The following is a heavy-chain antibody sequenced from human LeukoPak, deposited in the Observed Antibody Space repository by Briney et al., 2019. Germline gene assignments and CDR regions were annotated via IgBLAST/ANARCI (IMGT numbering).Heavy chain of an antibody. CDR1: GYSISSGYY. CDR3: ARGCSSSGGSCYVY. V-gene: IGHV4-38-2*02. J-gene: IGHJ4*02. Sequence: SETLSLTCTVSGYSISSGYYWGWIRQPPGKGLEWIGSIYHSGSTYYNPSLKSRVTISVDTSKNQFSLKLSSVTAADTAVYYCARGCSSSGGSCYVYWGQGTLVTVSS. D-gene: IGHD2-15*01. CDR2: IYHSGST.